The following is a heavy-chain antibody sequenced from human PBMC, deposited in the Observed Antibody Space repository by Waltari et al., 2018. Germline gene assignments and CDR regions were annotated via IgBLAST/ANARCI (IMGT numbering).Heavy chain of an antibody. Sequence: QVQLQESGPGLVKPSETLSLTCTVSGGSISSYYWSWIRQPPGKGLGLIGYIYYSGRTNYNPSLKSRVTISVDTSKNQFSLKLSSVTAADTAVYYCARSGFIAAAYFDIWGQGTMVTVSS. V-gene: IGHV4-59*08. CDR1: GGSISSYY. CDR3: ARSGFIAAAYFDI. J-gene: IGHJ3*02. CDR2: IYYSGRT. D-gene: IGHD6-13*01.